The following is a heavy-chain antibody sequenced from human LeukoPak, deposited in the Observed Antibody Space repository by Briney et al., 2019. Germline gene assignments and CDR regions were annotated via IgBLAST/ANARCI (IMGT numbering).Heavy chain of an antibody. CDR3: AKRKSDYGGAGAPDS. Sequence: ASVKVSCKASGYTFTSYGISWVRQAPGQGLEWMGWISAYNGNTNYAQKLQGRVTMTTDTSTSTAYMELRSLRSDDTAVYYCAKRKSDYGGAGAPDSWGQGTLVTVSS. D-gene: IGHD4-23*01. J-gene: IGHJ4*02. CDR2: ISAYNGNT. V-gene: IGHV1-18*01. CDR1: GYTFTSYG.